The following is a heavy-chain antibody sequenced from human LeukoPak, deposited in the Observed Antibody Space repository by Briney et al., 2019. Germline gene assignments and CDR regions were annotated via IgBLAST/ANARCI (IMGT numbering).Heavy chain of an antibody. CDR2: ISDTSTYI. CDR3: VRGRTTLWFGELSSPLLDS. CDR1: GFTFSSYE. D-gene: IGHD3-10*01. Sequence: GGSLRLSCAASGFTFSSYEMNWVRQAPGKGLEWVSSISDTSTYIFDADSVKGRFTISRDNAKSSLYLQMHSLRAEDTALYYCVRGRTTLWFGELSSPLLDSWGQGTLVTVSS. V-gene: IGHV3-21*06. J-gene: IGHJ4*02.